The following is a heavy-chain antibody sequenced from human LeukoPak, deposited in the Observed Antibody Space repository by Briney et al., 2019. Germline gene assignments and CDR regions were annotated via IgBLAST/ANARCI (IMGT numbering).Heavy chain of an antibody. D-gene: IGHD6-13*01. V-gene: IGHV3-66*01. CDR2: IHNGGST. CDR3: ARGGSSWVLFDY. Sequence: PGGSLRLSCVASGFTVSTNHMNWVRQAPGRGLEWVSVIHNGGSTYYADSVKGRFTISRDNSKNSLYLQMNSLRAEDTAVYYCARGGSSWVLFDYWGQGTLVTVSS. J-gene: IGHJ4*02. CDR1: GFTVSTNH.